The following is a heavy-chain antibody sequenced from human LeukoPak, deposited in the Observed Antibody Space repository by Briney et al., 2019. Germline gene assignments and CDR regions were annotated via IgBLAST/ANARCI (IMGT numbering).Heavy chain of an antibody. J-gene: IGHJ4*02. D-gene: IGHD6-13*01. CDR1: IFIFSLYY. Sequence: PGVSERLSYAAWIFIFSLYYMNWARHARGKGLEGVLYSSGSSNTIYYAESVKGGFTISRDNAKNSLYLQMSSLRDEDTAVFYCARDQDSSSWFGSDYWGQGTLVTVSS. CDR3: ARDQDSSSWFGSDY. CDR2: SSGSSNTI. V-gene: IGHV3-48*02.